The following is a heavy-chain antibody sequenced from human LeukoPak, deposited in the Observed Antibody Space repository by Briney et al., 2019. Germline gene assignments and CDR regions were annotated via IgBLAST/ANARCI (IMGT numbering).Heavy chain of an antibody. CDR1: GDSVCSKIVA. CDR3: ARGAVAEFDY. CDR2: TYYRSKWYY. J-gene: IGHJ4*02. D-gene: IGHD6-19*01. Sequence: SQTLSLTCAISGDSVCSKIVAWNWIRQSPSSGLGWLGRTYYRSKWYYDYAVSMKSRITINPDTSKNQFSLQLNSVTPEDTAVYYCARGAVAEFDYWGQGTLVTVSS. V-gene: IGHV6-1*01.